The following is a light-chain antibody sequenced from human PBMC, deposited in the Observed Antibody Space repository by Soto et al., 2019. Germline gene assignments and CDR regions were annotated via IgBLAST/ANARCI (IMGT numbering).Light chain of an antibody. Sequence: DIQMTQSPSTLSGSVGDRVTITCRASQTISSWLAWYQRKPGKAPKLLIYGASSRATGIPARFGGSGSGTEFTLTISSLQSEDFAVYYCQQYNNWPPLTFGGGTKVEIK. J-gene: IGKJ4*01. CDR3: QQYNNWPPLT. CDR2: GAS. CDR1: QTISSW. V-gene: IGKV1-5*01.